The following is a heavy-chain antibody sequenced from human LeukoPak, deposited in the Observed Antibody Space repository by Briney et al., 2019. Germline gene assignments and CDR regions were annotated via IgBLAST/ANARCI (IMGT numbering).Heavy chain of an antibody. J-gene: IGHJ6*03. Sequence: GASVKVSCKASGGTFSSYAISGVRQAPGQGLEWMGGIIPIFGTANYAQKFQGRVTITTDESTSTAYMELSSLRSEDTAVYYCARGPFNRDDYYYYMDVWGKGNTVTVSS. CDR2: IIPIFGTA. D-gene: IGHD2/OR15-2a*01. V-gene: IGHV1-69*05. CDR3: ARGPFNRDDYYYYMDV. CDR1: GGTFSSYA.